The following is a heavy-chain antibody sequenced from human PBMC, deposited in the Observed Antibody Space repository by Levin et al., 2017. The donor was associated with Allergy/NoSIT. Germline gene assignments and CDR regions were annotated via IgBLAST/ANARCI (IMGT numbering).Heavy chain of an antibody. D-gene: IGHD1-1*01. J-gene: IGHJ6*03. CDR2: INHSGST. CDR3: ARRERPFYYYYMDV. V-gene: IGHV4-34*01. Sequence: SETLSLTCAVYGGSFSGYYWSWIRQPPGKGLEWIGEINHSGSTNYNPSLKSRVTISVDTSKNQFSLKLSSVTAADMAVYYCARRERPFYYYYMDVWGKGTTVTVSS. CDR1: GGSFSGYY.